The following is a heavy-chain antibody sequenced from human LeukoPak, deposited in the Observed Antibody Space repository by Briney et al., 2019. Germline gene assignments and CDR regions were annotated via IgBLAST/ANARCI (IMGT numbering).Heavy chain of an antibody. D-gene: IGHD5-12*01. CDR2: INTNTGNP. V-gene: IGHV7-4-1*02. Sequence: ASVKVSCRASGYTFTSYAMNWVRQAPGQGLEWMGWINTNTGNPTYAQGFTGRFVFSLDTSVSTAYLQISSLKAEDTAVYYCARGDIVATTDYYYYGMDVWGQGTTVTVSS. CDR3: ARGDIVATTDYYYYGMDV. J-gene: IGHJ6*02. CDR1: GYTFTSYA.